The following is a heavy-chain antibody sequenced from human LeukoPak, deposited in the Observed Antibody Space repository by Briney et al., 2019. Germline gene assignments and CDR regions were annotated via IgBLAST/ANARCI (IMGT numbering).Heavy chain of an antibody. Sequence: PGGSLRLSCAASGCTFTNYAMSWVRQTPGKGLECVSAISGNGGSTYYADSVKGRFTISRDNSRSTLYLQMNSLRAEDTAVYFCAQLLWNPYYFDYWGQGTLVTVSS. V-gene: IGHV3-23*01. CDR1: GCTFTNYA. D-gene: IGHD2-21*01. CDR2: ISGNGGST. J-gene: IGHJ4*02. CDR3: AQLLWNPYYFDY.